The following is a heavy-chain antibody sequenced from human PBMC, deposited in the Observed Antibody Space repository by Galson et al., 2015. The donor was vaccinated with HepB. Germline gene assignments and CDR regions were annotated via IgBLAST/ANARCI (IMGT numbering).Heavy chain of an antibody. D-gene: IGHD4-17*01. Sequence: SVKVSCKASGGTFSSYAISWVRQAPGQGLEWMGGIIPIFGTANYAQKFQGRVTITADESTSTAYMELSSLRSEDTAVYYCARGGDYVFCPFDYWGQGTLVTVSS. J-gene: IGHJ4*02. CDR1: GGTFSSYA. CDR3: ARGGDYVFCPFDY. CDR2: IIPIFGTA. V-gene: IGHV1-69*13.